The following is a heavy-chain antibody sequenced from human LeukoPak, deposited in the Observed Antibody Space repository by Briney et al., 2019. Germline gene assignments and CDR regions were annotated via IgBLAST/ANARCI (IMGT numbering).Heavy chain of an antibody. D-gene: IGHD6-6*01. V-gene: IGHV4-59*08. J-gene: IGHJ4*02. CDR1: GGSISNYY. Sequence: PSETLSLTCNVSGGSISNYYWSWIRQPPGKGLEWIGYVYDSGSTNYSPSLKSRVTISVDTSKNQLSLKLRSVTAADTAVYYCARYTVVHSYFDSWGQGTLVTVSS. CDR3: ARYTVVHSYFDS. CDR2: VYDSGST.